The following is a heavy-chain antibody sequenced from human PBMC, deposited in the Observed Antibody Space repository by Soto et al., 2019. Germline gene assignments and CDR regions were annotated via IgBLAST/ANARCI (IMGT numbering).Heavy chain of an antibody. CDR3: AKGGYTYGFLFDY. Sequence: EVQLLESGGGLVQPGGSLRLSCAASGFTFSSSAMSWVRQAPGKGLEWVSGISGSGGSTYYADSVKGRFTISRDNSKYTLYLQMNSLRPEDTAVYYCAKGGYTYGFLFDYWGQGTLVTVSS. CDR1: GFTFSSSA. CDR2: ISGSGGST. D-gene: IGHD5-18*01. V-gene: IGHV3-23*01. J-gene: IGHJ4*02.